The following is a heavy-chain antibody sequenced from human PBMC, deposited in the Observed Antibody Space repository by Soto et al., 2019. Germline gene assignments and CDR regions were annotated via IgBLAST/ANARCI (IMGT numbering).Heavy chain of an antibody. J-gene: IGHJ6*02. CDR3: AKGFSGYYYALDV. Sequence: EVQLLESGGGWVQPGGSLRLSCVASGFTFSSYVMSWVRQAPGKGLEWVSAISGSGGSTYYADSVKGRFTISRDNSKNTLYLQMNSLRAEDTAVYYCAKGFSGYYYALDVWGQGTTVTVSS. D-gene: IGHD7-27*01. CDR1: GFTFSSYV. V-gene: IGHV3-23*01. CDR2: ISGSGGST.